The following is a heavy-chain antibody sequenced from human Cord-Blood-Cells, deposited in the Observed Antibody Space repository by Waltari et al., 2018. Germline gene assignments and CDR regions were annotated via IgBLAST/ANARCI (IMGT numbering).Heavy chain of an antibody. V-gene: IGHV1-69*06. D-gene: IGHD3-9*01. CDR1: GGTFSSYA. CDR3: ARVYYDILTGYYDAFDI. CDR2: IIPIFGTA. Sequence: QVQLVPSGAEVKKPGSSVKVSCKASGGTFSSYAISWVRQAPGQGLEWMGGIIPIFGTANYAQKFQGRVTITADKSTSTAYMELSSLRSEDTAVYYCARVYYDILTGYYDAFDIWGQGTMVTVSS. J-gene: IGHJ3*02.